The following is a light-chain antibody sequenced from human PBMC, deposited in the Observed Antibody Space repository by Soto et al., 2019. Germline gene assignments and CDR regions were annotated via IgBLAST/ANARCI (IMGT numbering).Light chain of an antibody. J-gene: IGKJ3*01. CDR3: QQRTNWLT. CDR1: QNVSTY. Sequence: EIVLTQSRATLSLSPGERATRACRASQNVSTYLAWYQQKPGQAPRLLIYDASNRATGIPARFSGSGSGTDFTLTISSLEPEDFAVYYCQQRTNWLTFGPGTKVDIK. CDR2: DAS. V-gene: IGKV3-11*01.